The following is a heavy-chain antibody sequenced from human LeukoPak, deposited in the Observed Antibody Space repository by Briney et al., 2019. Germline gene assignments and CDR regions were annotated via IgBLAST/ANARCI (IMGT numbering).Heavy chain of an antibody. V-gene: IGHV3-21*01. CDR1: GFTFSSYW. D-gene: IGHD6-13*01. CDR3: AREAAGTPYYYMDV. CDR2: ISSSSSYI. Sequence: GGSLRLSCAASGFTFSSYWMSWVRQAPGKGLEWVSSISSSSSYIYYADSVKGRFTISRDNAKNSLYLQMNSLRAEDTAVYYCAREAAGTPYYYMDVWGKGTTVTVSS. J-gene: IGHJ6*03.